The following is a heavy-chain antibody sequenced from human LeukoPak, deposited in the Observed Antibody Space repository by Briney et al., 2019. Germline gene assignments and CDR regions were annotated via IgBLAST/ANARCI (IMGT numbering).Heavy chain of an antibody. J-gene: IGHJ4*02. Sequence: GGSLRLSCAASGFTFSTYWMSWVRQTPEKGLEWVANIKVDGSEKYYVDSVKGRFTISRDNAKNSLYLQMNSLRAEDTAVYYCARASEYYDFWSGRDFDYWGQGTLVTVSS. CDR2: IKVDGSEK. V-gene: IGHV3-7*01. CDR3: ARASEYYDFWSGRDFDY. D-gene: IGHD3-3*01. CDR1: GFTFSTYW.